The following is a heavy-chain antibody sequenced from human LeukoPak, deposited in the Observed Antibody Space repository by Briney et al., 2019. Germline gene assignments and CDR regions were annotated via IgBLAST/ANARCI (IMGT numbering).Heavy chain of an antibody. CDR3: ARVAAAGTHFDY. D-gene: IGHD6-13*01. J-gene: IGHJ4*02. V-gene: IGHV3-74*01. CDR1: GFTFSSYW. CDR2: INSDGIIT. Sequence: PGGSLRLSCAASGFTFSSYWMHWVRQAPGKGLVWVSRINSDGIITSYADSVKGRFTISRDNAKNTLYLQMNSLRAEDTAVYYCARVAAAGTHFDYWGQGTLVTVSS.